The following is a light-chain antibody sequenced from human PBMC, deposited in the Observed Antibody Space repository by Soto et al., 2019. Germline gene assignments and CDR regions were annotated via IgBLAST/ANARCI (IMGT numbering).Light chain of an antibody. CDR1: QSVSSSR. V-gene: IGKV3-20*01. CDR2: GAS. CDR3: QQYGRSWT. Sequence: DIVMTQSPLSLSVTPEQPASISCGASQSVSSSRLAWYRQKPGQAPRLLIYGASSRATGIPERFSGSGSGTDFTLTISRLEPEDFAVYYCQQYGRSWTFGQGTKVDIK. J-gene: IGKJ1*01.